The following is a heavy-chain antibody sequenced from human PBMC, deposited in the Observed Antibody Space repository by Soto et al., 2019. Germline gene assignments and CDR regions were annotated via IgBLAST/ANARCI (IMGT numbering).Heavy chain of an antibody. CDR1: GGTFSSYR. J-gene: IGHJ4*02. V-gene: IGHV1-69*01. Sequence: QVQLVQSGAEVKKPGSSVKVSCKASGGTFSSYRINWVRQAPGQGLGWVGGIVPIYRTADYAQKFQGRVTITAAASARTSYMELRSLKSQDTAVYYCVRDSGAKLSSSWGQGTLVTVSS. CDR3: VRDSGAKLSSS. CDR2: IVPIYRTA. D-gene: IGHD6-13*01.